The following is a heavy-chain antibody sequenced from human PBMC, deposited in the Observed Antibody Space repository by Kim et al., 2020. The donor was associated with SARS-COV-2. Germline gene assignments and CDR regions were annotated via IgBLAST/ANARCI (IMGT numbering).Heavy chain of an antibody. V-gene: IGHV1-46*01. J-gene: IGHJ5*02. CDR3: ARGSGSGCYHSP. CDR1: GYTFTSYY. Sequence: ASVKVSCKASGYTFTSYYIHWVRQAPGQGLEWVGIINPSGGSPTYTQKFQGRVTMTRDTSTSTVYMELSSLTSEDTAVYYCARGSGSGCYHSPWGQGTL. CDR2: INPSGGSP. D-gene: IGHD3-10*01.